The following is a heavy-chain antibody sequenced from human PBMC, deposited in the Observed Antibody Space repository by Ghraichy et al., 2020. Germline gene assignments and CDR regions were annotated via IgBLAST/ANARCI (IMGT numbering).Heavy chain of an antibody. Sequence: GGSLRLSCAASAITFSTYAMSWVRQAPGKGLEWVASINNNNNPYYAGSVRGRFTISNDFSESTVYLHLGSLRADDTAIYYCAKDHPSSGWPAFDYWGQGVLVTVSS. J-gene: IGHJ4*02. CDR3: AKDHPSSGWPAFDY. D-gene: IGHD6-19*01. CDR1: AITFSTYA. V-gene: IGHV3-23*01. CDR2: INNNNNP.